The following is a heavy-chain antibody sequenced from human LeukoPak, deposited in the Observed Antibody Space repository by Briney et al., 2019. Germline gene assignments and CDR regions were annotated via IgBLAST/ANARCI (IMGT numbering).Heavy chain of an antibody. CDR2: IYYSGST. V-gene: IGHV4-31*03. CDR1: GGSISSDGYY. D-gene: IGHD1-26*01. CDR3: ARVGATATQHFDY. Sequence: SETLSLTCTVSGGSISSDGYYWSWIRQHPRKGLVWIGYIYYSGSTYYNPSLKSRVTISVDTSKNQSSLKLSSVTAADTAVYYCARVGATATQHFDYWGQGTLVTVSS. J-gene: IGHJ4*02.